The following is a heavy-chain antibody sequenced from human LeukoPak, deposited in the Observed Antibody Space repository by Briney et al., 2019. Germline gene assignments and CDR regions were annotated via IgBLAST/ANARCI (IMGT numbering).Heavy chain of an antibody. CDR3: ARDGYSGNDGL. CDR2: IYYSGSA. V-gene: IGHV4-39*07. Sequence: SETLSLTCTVSGGSISSSSYFWGWIRQPPGKGLEWIGSIYYSGSAYYNPSLKSRVTISVDTSKNQFSLKLSSVTAADTAVYYCARDGYSGNDGLWGQGSLVTVSS. D-gene: IGHD5-12*01. CDR1: GGSISSSSYF. J-gene: IGHJ4*02.